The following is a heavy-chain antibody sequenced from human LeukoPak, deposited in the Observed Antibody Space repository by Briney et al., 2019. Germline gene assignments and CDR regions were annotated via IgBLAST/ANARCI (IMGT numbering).Heavy chain of an antibody. CDR1: GFTFSSYA. CDR3: AKKPYYYYYYMDV. J-gene: IGHJ6*03. CDR2: ISGSGGST. V-gene: IGHV3-23*01. Sequence: GRSLRLSCAASGFTFSSYAMTWVRQAPGKGLEWVSGISGSGGSTYYADSVKGRFTISRDNSKNTLYLQMNSLRAEDTAVYYCAKKPYYYYYYMDVWGKGTTVTVSS.